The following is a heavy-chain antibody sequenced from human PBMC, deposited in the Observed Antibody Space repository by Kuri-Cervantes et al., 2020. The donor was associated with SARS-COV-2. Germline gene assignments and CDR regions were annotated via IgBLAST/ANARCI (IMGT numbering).Heavy chain of an antibody. Sequence: GGSLRLSCAASGFTFSDYYMSWIRQAPGKGLEWVSYISSSGSTIYYADSVKGRFTISRDNAKNSLYLQMNSLRAEDTAVYYCAKVDYYDSSGAIDYWGQGTLVTVSS. CDR3: AKVDYYDSSGAIDY. CDR1: GFTFSDYY. V-gene: IGHV3-11*01. J-gene: IGHJ4*02. CDR2: ISSSGSTI. D-gene: IGHD3-22*01.